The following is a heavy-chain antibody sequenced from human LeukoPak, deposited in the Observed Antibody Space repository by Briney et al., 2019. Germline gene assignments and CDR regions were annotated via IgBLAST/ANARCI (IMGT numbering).Heavy chain of an antibody. J-gene: IGHJ4*02. CDR2: IKKDGSEK. CDR3: ASVLQGGSSTGRGDGY. D-gene: IGHD3-9*01. V-gene: IGHV3-7*01. CDR1: GFTFSSYW. Sequence: GGSLRLSCVTSGFTFSSYWMSWVRQTPGKGLEWVANIKKDGSEKNYADSVKGRFTISRDNAKNSLYLQMSSLRDEDTAVYYCASVLQGGSSTGRGDGYWGQGTLVTVAS.